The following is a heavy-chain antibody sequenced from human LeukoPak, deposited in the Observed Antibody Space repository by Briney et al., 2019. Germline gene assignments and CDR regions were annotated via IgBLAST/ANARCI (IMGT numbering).Heavy chain of an antibody. CDR1: GYTFTSYD. V-gene: IGHV1-8*03. J-gene: IGHJ5*02. Sequence: GASVKVSCKASGYTFTSYDINWVRQATGQGLEWMGWMNPNSGNTGYAQKFQGRVTITRNTSISTAYMELSSLRSEDTAVYYCARTKRPAGWFDPWGQGTLVTVSS. CDR2: MNPNSGNT. CDR3: ARTKRPAGWFDP.